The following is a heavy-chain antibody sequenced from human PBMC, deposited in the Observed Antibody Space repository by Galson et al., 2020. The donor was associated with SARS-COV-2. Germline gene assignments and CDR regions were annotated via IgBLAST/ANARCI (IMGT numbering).Heavy chain of an antibody. Sequence: ASVKVSCKASGYTFTRFALHWVRQVPGQRLEWMGWINTGNGNPKYSQSFQGRVSMTRDSSANTVYMELSNLKSEDTAISYCARRVVEAVVFDIWGQGTMVTISS. CDR3: ARRVVEAVVFDI. D-gene: IGHD3-22*01. J-gene: IGHJ3*02. V-gene: IGHV1-3*04. CDR2: INTGNGNP. CDR1: GYTFTRFA.